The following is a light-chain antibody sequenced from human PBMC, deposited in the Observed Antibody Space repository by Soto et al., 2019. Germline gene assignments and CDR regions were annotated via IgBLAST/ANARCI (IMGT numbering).Light chain of an antibody. V-gene: IGKV1-39*01. J-gene: IGKJ2*01. CDR2: VAS. CDR3: QQSFLPPYT. Sequence: DIQMTRSPPSLSASVGERVTINCRATQNISNYLNWYQQKPGEAPKLVIYVASALQTGVSSRFSGGGSGTDFTLTVSSLQPDDFATYFCQQSFLPPYTFGQGTKLEI. CDR1: QNISNY.